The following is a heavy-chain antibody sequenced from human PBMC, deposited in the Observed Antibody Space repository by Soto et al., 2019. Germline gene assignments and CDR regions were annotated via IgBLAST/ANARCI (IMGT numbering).Heavy chain of an antibody. V-gene: IGHV3-30*18. CDR3: AKQKIPVTGLWFFDL. Sequence: QVQLVESGGGVVQPGRSLRLSCVASGLSFSTYGMHWVRQAPGKGLEWVAVISYDGSNKHYADSVRGRFSISRDNPKNTLYLQMNSLRPEDTAIYYCAKQKIPVTGLWFFDLWGRGPLVAVSS. D-gene: IGHD6-19*01. J-gene: IGHJ2*01. CDR2: ISYDGSNK. CDR1: GLSFSTYG.